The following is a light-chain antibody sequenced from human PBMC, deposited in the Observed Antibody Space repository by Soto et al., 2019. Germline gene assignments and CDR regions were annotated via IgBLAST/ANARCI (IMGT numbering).Light chain of an antibody. CDR2: DAS. CDR3: QHRYNWPHMYI. CDR1: QSVSSY. J-gene: IGKJ2*01. Sequence: EIVLTQSPATLSLSPGERATLSCRASQSVSSYLAWYQQKPGQAPRLLIYDASNRATGIPARFSGSGSGTDFTLSISSLEPEDFAVYYCQHRYNWPHMYIFGQGTKLEIK. V-gene: IGKV3-11*01.